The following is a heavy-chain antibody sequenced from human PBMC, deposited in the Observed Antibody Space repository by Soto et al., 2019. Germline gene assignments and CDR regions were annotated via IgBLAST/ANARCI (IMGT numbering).Heavy chain of an antibody. D-gene: IGHD4-17*01. CDR3: ATRRDYGDELPAIGAFDI. V-gene: IGHV5-51*01. Sequence: PGESLKISCKGSGYSFTSYWIGWVRQMPGKGLEWMGIIYPGDSDTRYSPSFQGQVTISADKSISTAYLQWSSLKASDTAMYYCATRRDYGDELPAIGAFDIWGQGTMVTVSS. CDR1: GYSFTSYW. CDR2: IYPGDSDT. J-gene: IGHJ3*02.